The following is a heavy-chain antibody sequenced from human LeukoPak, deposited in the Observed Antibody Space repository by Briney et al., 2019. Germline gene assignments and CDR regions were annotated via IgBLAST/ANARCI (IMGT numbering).Heavy chain of an antibody. D-gene: IGHD3-10*01. J-gene: IGHJ5*02. CDR3: AKVKGLLWFGELSWFDP. Sequence: SGGSLRLSCAASGLTFSNYGMHWVRQAPGKGLEWVAVIWYDGSNKYYADSVKGRFTISRDNSKNTLYLQMNSLRAEDTAVYYCAKVKGLLWFGELSWFDPWGQGTLVTVSS. V-gene: IGHV3-33*03. CDR1: GLTFSNYG. CDR2: IWYDGSNK.